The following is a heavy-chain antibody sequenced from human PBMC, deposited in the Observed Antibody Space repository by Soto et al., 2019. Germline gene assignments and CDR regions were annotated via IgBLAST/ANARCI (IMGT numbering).Heavy chain of an antibody. J-gene: IGHJ4*02. V-gene: IGHV4-4*07. CDR2: IYISGST. D-gene: IGHD6-13*01. Sequence: LSLTCTVSGGSISSYYWSWIRQPAGKGLEWIGRIYISGSTNYNPSLKSRVTMSVDTSKNQFSLKLSSVTAADTAVYYCARVTDSSSWYAGVDYWGQGTLVTVSS. CDR3: ARVTDSSSWYAGVDY. CDR1: GGSISSYY.